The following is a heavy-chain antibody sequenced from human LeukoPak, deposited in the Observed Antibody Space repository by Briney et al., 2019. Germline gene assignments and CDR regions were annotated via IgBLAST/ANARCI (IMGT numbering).Heavy chain of an antibody. CDR2: ISSSSSYI. Sequence: GGSLRLSRAASGFTFSSYSMNWVRQAPGKGPEWVSSISSSSSYIYYADSVKGRFTISRDNAKNSLYLQMNSLRAEDTAVYYCARGSKLYSSTFDPWGQGTLVTVSS. J-gene: IGHJ5*02. CDR1: GFTFSSYS. V-gene: IGHV3-21*01. CDR3: ARGSKLYSSTFDP. D-gene: IGHD6-13*01.